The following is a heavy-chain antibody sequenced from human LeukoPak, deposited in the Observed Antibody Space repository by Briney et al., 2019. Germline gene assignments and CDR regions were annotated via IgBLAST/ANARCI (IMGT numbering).Heavy chain of an antibody. D-gene: IGHD2-2*01. J-gene: IGHJ3*02. CDR2: IYHSGST. CDR1: GYSISSGYY. Sequence: SETLSLTCAVSGYSISSGYYWGWIRQPPGKGLEWIGSIYHSGSTYYNPSLKSRVTISVDTSKNQFSPKLSSVTAADTAVYYCASPLGYCSSTSCSDAFDIWGQGTMVTVSS. CDR3: ASPLGYCSSTSCSDAFDI. V-gene: IGHV4-38-2*01.